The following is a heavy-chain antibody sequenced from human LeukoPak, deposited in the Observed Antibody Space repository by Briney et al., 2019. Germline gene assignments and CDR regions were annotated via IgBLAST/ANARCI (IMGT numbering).Heavy chain of an antibody. Sequence: PGGSLRLSCAASGFTFSSSAMSWVRQAPGKGLEWVSAISNNGGYTYYADSVKGRFTISRDNSNNTLYLQMNSLRAEDTAVYYCARGTHYYGGNSMPFDYWGQGTLVTVSS. CDR2: ISNNGGYT. CDR3: ARGTHYYGGNSMPFDY. J-gene: IGHJ4*02. V-gene: IGHV3-23*01. D-gene: IGHD4-23*01. CDR1: GFTFSSSA.